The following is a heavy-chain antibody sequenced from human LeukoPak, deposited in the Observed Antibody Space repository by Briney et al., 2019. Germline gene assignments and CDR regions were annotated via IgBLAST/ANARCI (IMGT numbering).Heavy chain of an antibody. D-gene: IGHD5-18*01. Sequence: SETLSLTCAVYGGSFSGYYWSWIRQPPGEGLEWIGEINHSGSTNYSPSLKSRVTISVDTSKNQFSLKLSSVTAADTAVYYCARGLGYSYGYGAFDIWGQGTMVTVSS. V-gene: IGHV4-34*01. J-gene: IGHJ3*02. CDR3: ARGLGYSYGYGAFDI. CDR2: INHSGST. CDR1: GGSFSGYY.